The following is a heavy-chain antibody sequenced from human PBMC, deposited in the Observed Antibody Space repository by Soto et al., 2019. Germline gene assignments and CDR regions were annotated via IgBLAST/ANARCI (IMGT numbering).Heavy chain of an antibody. J-gene: IGHJ4*02. D-gene: IGHD6-13*01. Sequence: SEALSLTFTVSGGSMRSYFCTWIRQPRWKGLEWIGYIHYSGTTSFFPSYNPSLRSRVTISEDTSKNQFSLKLLSVTTADTAVYFCAAGEASSRNLAPYYLDFWGQGTLVT. V-gene: IGHV4-59*01. CDR1: GGSMRSYF. CDR2: IHYSGTT. CDR3: AAGEASSRNLAPYYLDF.